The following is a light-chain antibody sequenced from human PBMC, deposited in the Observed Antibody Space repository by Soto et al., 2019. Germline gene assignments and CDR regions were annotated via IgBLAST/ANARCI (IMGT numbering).Light chain of an antibody. CDR1: SSDIGDYNF. V-gene: IGLV2-14*01. CDR2: DVG. J-gene: IGLJ1*01. Sequence: QSALTQPASVSGSPGQSITIACTGTSSDIGDYNFVSWYQQHPGKAPKLLIYDVGNRPSGVSNRFSGSKSGNTASLTISGLQAEDEDHYYCNSYRSVSTYVFGTGTKLTVL. CDR3: NSYRSVSTYV.